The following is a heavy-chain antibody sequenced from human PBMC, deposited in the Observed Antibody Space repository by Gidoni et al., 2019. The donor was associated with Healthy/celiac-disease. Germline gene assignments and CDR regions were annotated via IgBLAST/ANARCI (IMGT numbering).Heavy chain of an antibody. J-gene: IGHJ4*02. CDR1: GFTVSSNY. CDR3: ARGHIAAAGYFDY. Sequence: EVQLVESGGGLVQPGGSLRLSCAASGFTVSSNYMSWVRQAPGKGLEWVSVIYSGGSTYYADSVKGRFTISRDNSKNTLYLQMNSLRAEDTAVYYCARGHIAAAGYFDYWGQGTLVTVSS. D-gene: IGHD6-13*01. CDR2: IYSGGST. V-gene: IGHV3-66*01.